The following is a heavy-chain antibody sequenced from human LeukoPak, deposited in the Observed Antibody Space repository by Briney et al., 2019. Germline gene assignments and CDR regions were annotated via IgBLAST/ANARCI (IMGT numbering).Heavy chain of an antibody. Sequence: SGTLSLTCAVSGGFITTTNWWSWVRQPPGKGLEWIGEVHLSGATNYNPSLESRVSMSIDKFKNHLSLEVTSVTAADTAMYFCTRESGAFSPFGFWGLGTLVTVSS. D-gene: IGHD1-26*01. CDR3: TRESGAFSPFGF. CDR2: VHLSGAT. V-gene: IGHV4-4*02. CDR1: GGFITTTNW. J-gene: IGHJ4*02.